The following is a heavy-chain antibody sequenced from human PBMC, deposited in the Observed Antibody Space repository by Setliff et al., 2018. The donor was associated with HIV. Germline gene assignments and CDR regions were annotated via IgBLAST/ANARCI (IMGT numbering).Heavy chain of an antibody. CDR2: IRHKAVGYTT. CDR3: ARPSVRMARNWYDFGY. V-gene: IGHV3-72*01. CDR1: GFSFSDHR. J-gene: IGHJ4*02. D-gene: IGHD1-1*01. Sequence: PGGSLRLSCAASGFSFSDHRMDWVRLGPGKGLEWIGRIRHKAVGYTTEYAPSVRGRFTVSRDDSKNSLYLQMASLKTEDTAVYYCARPSVRMARNWYDFGYWGQGTLVTVSS.